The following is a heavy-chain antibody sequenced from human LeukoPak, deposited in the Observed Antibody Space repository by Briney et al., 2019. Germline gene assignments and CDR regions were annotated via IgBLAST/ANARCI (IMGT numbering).Heavy chain of an antibody. CDR2: IYSVGTT. V-gene: IGHV3-53*01. CDR1: GFTVSSVY. J-gene: IGHJ4*02. Sequence: GGSLRLSCAASGFTVSSVYMSWLRQAPGKGLEWVSLIYSVGTTYYPDSVKGRFIISRDDSKNTLYLQMNSLRAEDTAVYYCARGQPYYYDSRGYSVPHDWGQGTLVTVSS. D-gene: IGHD3-22*01. CDR3: ARGQPYYYDSRGYSVPHD.